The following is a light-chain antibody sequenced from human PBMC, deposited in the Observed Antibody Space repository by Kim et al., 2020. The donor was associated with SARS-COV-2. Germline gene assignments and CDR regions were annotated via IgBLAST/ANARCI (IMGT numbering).Light chain of an antibody. CDR1: NIGSKS. Sequence: SYVLTQPPSVSVAPGKTARITCGGNNIGSKSGHWYQQKPGQAPVLVIYYDSDRPSGIPERFSGSNSGNTATLTISRVEAGDEADYYCQVWDSSSDQVFGGGTQLTVL. CDR2: YDS. V-gene: IGLV3-21*04. J-gene: IGLJ3*02. CDR3: QVWDSSSDQV.